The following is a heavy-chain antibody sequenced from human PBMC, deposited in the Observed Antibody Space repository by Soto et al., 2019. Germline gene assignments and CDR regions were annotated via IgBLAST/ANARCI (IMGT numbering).Heavy chain of an antibody. CDR3: ARDRITMIVVAYYYGMDV. D-gene: IGHD3-22*01. CDR1: GFTFSDYY. CDR2: ISSSGSTI. Sequence: QVQLVESGGGLVKLGGSLRLSCAASGFTFSDYYMSWIRQAPGKGLEWVSYISSSGSTIYYADSVKGRFTISRDNAKNSLYLQMNSLRAEDTAVYYCARDRITMIVVAYYYGMDVWGQGTTVTVSS. J-gene: IGHJ6*02. V-gene: IGHV3-11*01.